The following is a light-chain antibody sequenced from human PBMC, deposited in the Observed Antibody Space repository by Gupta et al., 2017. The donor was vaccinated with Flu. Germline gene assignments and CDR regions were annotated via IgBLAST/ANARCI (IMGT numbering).Light chain of an antibody. CDR1: QSVSSN. J-gene: IGKJ2*01. CDR3: QQYNNCPQS. Sequence: PPALSGSEGERATLSCRASQSVSSNLAWYQQKPGQAPRLLIFGASTRANGIPARFSGSGSGTEFTLTISSLQSEDFATYYCQQYNNCPQSFGQGTKMEIK. V-gene: IGKV3D-15*01. CDR2: GAS.